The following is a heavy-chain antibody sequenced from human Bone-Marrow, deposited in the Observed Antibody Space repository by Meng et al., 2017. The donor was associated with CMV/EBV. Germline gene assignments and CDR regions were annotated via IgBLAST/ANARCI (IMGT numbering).Heavy chain of an antibody. CDR2: IYWNDDK. V-gene: IGHV2-5*01. Sequence: SGPTLVKPTQTLTLTCTFSGFSLSTSGVGVGWIRQPPGKALEWLALIYWNDDKRYSPSLKSRLTITKDTSKNQVVLTMTNMDPVDTATYYCAHAVELELRGLFDYWGQGTRVTGSS. D-gene: IGHD1-7*01. CDR1: GFSLSTSGVG. CDR3: AHAVELELRGLFDY. J-gene: IGHJ4*02.